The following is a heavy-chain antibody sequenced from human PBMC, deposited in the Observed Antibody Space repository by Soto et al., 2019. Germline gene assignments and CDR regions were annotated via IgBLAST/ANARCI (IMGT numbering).Heavy chain of an antibody. J-gene: IGHJ4*02. CDR2: IYWDDDK. CDR3: AITTRDNSEYYFDQ. D-gene: IGHD4-4*01. CDR1: GFSLSTSGVG. Sequence: QITLKESGPTLVKPTQTLTLTCTFSGFSLSTSGVGVGWIRQPPGKALEWLALIYWDDDKRYTPSLRPRLTISADTSQNQVLFTMIRMAPVDTATYYCAITTRDNSEYYFDQWGQGTLVTVSS. V-gene: IGHV2-5*02.